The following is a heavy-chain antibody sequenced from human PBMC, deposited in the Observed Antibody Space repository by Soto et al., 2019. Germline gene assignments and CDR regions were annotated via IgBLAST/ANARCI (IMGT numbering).Heavy chain of an antibody. CDR1: GGTFSSYA. Sequence: SVKVSCKASGGTFSSYAISWVRQAPGQGLEWMGGIIPIFGTANYAQKFQGRVTITADESTSTAYMELSSLRSEDTAVYYCARPYGGNPDYYFDYWGQGTRVTVSS. J-gene: IGHJ4*02. V-gene: IGHV1-69*13. D-gene: IGHD4-17*01. CDR3: ARPYGGNPDYYFDY. CDR2: IIPIFGTA.